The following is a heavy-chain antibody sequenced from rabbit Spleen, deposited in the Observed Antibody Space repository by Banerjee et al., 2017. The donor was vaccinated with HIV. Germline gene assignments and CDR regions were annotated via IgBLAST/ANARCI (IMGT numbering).Heavy chain of an antibody. V-gene: IGHV1S40*01. CDR3: ARDTSSSFSSYGMDL. CDR2: IEAGTSGFT. CDR1: GFSFSSSDY. J-gene: IGHJ3*01. D-gene: IGHD1-1*01. Sequence: QSLEESGGDLVKPGASLTLTCTASGFSFSSSDYMCWVRQAPGKGLEWIACIEAGTSGFTYFANWAKGRFTISMTSSTTVTLQMTSLTAADTATYFCARDTSSSFSSYGMDLWGQGTLVTVS.